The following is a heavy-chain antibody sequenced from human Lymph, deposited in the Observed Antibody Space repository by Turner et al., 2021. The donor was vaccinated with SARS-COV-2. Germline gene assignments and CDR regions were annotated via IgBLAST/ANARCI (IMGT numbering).Heavy chain of an antibody. CDR2: IYPGDSDT. CDR1: GSSFTTYW. CDR3: ARREWGGSLGHIDY. Sequence: EVQLVQSGAEGKKPGESLKISCRPSGSSFTTYWIGWVGQMPGKGLEWMGIIYPGDSDTRYSPSFQGQVTISADKSISTAYLQWSSLKASDTAMYYCARREWGGSLGHIDYWGQGTLVTVSS. D-gene: IGHD3-3*01. J-gene: IGHJ4*02. V-gene: IGHV5-51*01.